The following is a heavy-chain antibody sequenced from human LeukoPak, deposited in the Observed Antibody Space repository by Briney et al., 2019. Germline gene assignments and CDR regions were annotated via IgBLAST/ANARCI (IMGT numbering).Heavy chain of an antibody. V-gene: IGHV4-4*07. CDR3: ARDRSWYYGMDV. Sequence: SETLSLTCTVSGVSMSTFYWNWIRQPAGKGLEWIGRVDSTGSTTYSPSLKSRVSMSLDTSKNQFSLKLTSVTAADTAVYCCARDRSWYYGMDVWGQGTTVTVSS. CDR2: VDSTGST. J-gene: IGHJ6*02. CDR1: GVSMSTFY.